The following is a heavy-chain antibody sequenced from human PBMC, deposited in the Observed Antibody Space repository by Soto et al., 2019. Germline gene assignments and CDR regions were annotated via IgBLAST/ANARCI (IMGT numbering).Heavy chain of an antibody. V-gene: IGHV3-66*01. CDR2: ISNDGDT. CDR1: GLIVTSTY. J-gene: IGHJ3*02. D-gene: IGHD6-19*01. Sequence: EVLLVESGGGLVQPGGSLRLSCAAYGLIVTSTYMNWVRQAPGKGLEWVAVISNDGDTHYADSVRGRFSLSRDISTNTLHLQMSSLRVEDTAVYYCAREDRFCRCSSFSSTGAAFDICCHGTMVTVSS. CDR3: AREDRFCRCSSFSSTGAAFDI.